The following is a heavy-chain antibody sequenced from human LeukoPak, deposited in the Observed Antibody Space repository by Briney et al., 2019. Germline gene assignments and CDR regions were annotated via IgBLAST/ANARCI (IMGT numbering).Heavy chain of an antibody. CDR1: SGSISGYY. CDR2: IHYTGGA. Sequence: PSETLSLTCSVSSGSISGYYWSWIRQPPGKGLEWIAYIHYTGGAKYNASLKSRATMSVDTPKNQLSLRLNSVTAADTAVYYCARGGGGSPNWFDPWGPGTLVTVSS. CDR3: ARGGGGSPNWFDP. V-gene: IGHV4-59*01. J-gene: IGHJ5*02. D-gene: IGHD1-26*01.